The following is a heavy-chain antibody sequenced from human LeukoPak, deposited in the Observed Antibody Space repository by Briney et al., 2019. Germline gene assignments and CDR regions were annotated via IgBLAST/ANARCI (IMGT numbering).Heavy chain of an antibody. CDR2: IIPILGIA. J-gene: IGHJ2*01. D-gene: IGHD5-24*01. CDR3: ATDLVRDGSYWYFDL. Sequence: SVKVSCKASGGTFSSYAISWVRQAPGQGLEWMGRIIPILGIAIYAQKFQGRVTMTEDTSTDTAYMELSSLRSEDTAVYYCATDLVRDGSYWYFDLWGRGTLVTVSS. V-gene: IGHV1-69*04. CDR1: GGTFSSYA.